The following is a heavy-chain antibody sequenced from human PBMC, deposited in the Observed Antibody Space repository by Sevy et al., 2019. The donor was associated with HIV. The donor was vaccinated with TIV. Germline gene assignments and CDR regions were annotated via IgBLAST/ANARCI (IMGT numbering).Heavy chain of an antibody. J-gene: IGHJ4*02. D-gene: IGHD1-1*01. CDR1: GFTFSRYG. V-gene: IGHV3-30*02. CDR2: LRYDGSNK. CDR3: AKDQGYNWNTEGFFDY. Sequence: GGSLRLSCAASGFTFSRYGMHWVRQAPGKGLEWVTFLRYDGSNKFYADSVKGRFTISRDNSKNTLYLQTNSLRAEDTAVYYCAKDQGYNWNTEGFFDYWGQGTLVTVSS.